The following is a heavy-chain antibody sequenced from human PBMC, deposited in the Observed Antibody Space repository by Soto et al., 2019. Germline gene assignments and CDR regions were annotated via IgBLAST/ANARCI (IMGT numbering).Heavy chain of an antibody. CDR3: ARRWGEGRVDY. J-gene: IGHJ4*02. D-gene: IGHD3-10*01. V-gene: IGHV4-4*02. CDR2: IYHSGNT. Sequence: QVQLQESGPGLVKPSGTLSLTCAVSGGSISSSNWWSWVRQPPGKGLEWIGEIYHSGNTNYNPSLQIRVTMAVDKSRNQFSLKLSSVTAADTAVYYCARRWGEGRVDYWGQGTLVTVSS. CDR1: GGSISSSNW.